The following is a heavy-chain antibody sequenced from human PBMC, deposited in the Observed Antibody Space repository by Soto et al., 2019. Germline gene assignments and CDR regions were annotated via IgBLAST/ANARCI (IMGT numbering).Heavy chain of an antibody. CDR1: GGTFSSYA. Sequence: QVQLVQSGAEVRQPASSVKVSCKTSGGTFSSYAISWVRQSPGQGLEWMGGLVPIVDTSTYAQKFQGRVTITADESTSTACMELSSLRSDDPAIYYCVSVVAIPGYPANWGQGTLVTVSS. D-gene: IGHD3-9*01. J-gene: IGHJ4*02. CDR2: LVPIVDTS. CDR3: VSVVAIPGYPAN. V-gene: IGHV1-69*12.